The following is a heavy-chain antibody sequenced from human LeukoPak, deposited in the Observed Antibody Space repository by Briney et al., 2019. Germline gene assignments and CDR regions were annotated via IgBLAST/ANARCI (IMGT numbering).Heavy chain of an antibody. CDR1: GYTLIELS. J-gene: IGHJ4*02. CDR3: AAALSGEWELPGFDY. D-gene: IGHD1-26*01. Sequence: ASVKVSCKVSGYTLIELSMHWVRQAPGKGLEWMGGFDPEDGETIYAQKFQGGVTMTEDTSTDTAYMELSSLRSEDTAVYYCAAALSGEWELPGFDYWGQGTLVTVSS. V-gene: IGHV1-24*01. CDR2: FDPEDGET.